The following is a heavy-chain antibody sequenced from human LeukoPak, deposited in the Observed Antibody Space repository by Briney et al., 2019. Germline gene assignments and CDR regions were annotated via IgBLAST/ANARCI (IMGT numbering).Heavy chain of an antibody. CDR2: ISDSGTVI. Sequence: GGSLRLSCGASGFTFSSYPMIWVRQAPWKGLESVSYISDSGTVIHYADSVKGRFTLSRDNAKNSLNVQMNSLSAEDTAVYYCARVVGGMTGADYWGQGTLVTVSS. J-gene: IGHJ4*02. CDR3: ARVVGGMTGADY. V-gene: IGHV3-48*04. CDR1: GFTFSSYP. D-gene: IGHD3-9*01.